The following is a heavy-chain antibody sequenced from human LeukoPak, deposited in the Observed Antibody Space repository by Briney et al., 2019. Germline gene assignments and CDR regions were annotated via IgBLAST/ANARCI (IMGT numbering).Heavy chain of an antibody. CDR2: IIPNNGGT. J-gene: IGHJ4*02. Sequence: ASVKVSCKTSGYTFTDYYMHWVRQAPGQGLEWMGWIIPNNGGTNYAQKFQGRVTMTRDTSISTAFMDLSRLRSDDTAIYYCARANQNYFDYWGQGILVTVSS. CDR3: ARANQNYFDY. CDR1: GYTFTDYY. V-gene: IGHV1-2*02.